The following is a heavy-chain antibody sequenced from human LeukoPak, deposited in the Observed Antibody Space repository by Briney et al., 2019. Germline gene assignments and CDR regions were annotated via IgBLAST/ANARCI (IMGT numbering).Heavy chain of an antibody. J-gene: IGHJ4*02. CDR3: AKGGYSYGQSYYFDY. Sequence: LSLTCAVYGGSFSGYYWSWIRQAPGKGLEWVSYISSSSSTIYYADSVKGRFTISRDNSKNTLYLQMNSLRAEDTAVYYCAKGGYSYGQSYYFDYWGQGTLVTVSS. CDR1: GGSFSGYY. D-gene: IGHD5-18*01. V-gene: IGHV3-11*01. CDR2: ISSSSSTI.